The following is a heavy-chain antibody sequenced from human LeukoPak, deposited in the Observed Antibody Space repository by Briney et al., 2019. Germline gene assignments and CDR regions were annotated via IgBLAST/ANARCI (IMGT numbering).Heavy chain of an antibody. CDR3: AKALYYDILTGYSPFDY. J-gene: IGHJ4*02. Sequence: GGSLRLSCAASGFTFSSYAMSWVRQAPGKGLEWVSAISGSGGSTYYADSVKGRFTISRDNSKNTLYLQMNSLRAENTAVYYCAKALYYDILTGYSPFDYWGQGTLVTVSS. V-gene: IGHV3-23*01. CDR1: GFTFSSYA. CDR2: ISGSGGST. D-gene: IGHD3-9*01.